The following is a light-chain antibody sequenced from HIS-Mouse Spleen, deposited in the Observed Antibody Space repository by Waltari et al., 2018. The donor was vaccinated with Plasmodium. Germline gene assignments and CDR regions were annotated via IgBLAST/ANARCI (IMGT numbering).Light chain of an antibody. J-gene: IGKJ3*01. Sequence: DIQMTQSPSSLSASVGDRVTITCQASQDISNYLNWYQQKPGKAPKLRIYDASNLETGVPSRFSGSGSGTYFTFTISSLQPEDIATYYCQQYDNLPPLFTFGPGTKVDIK. CDR2: DAS. CDR3: QQYDNLPPLFT. CDR1: QDISNY. V-gene: IGKV1-33*01.